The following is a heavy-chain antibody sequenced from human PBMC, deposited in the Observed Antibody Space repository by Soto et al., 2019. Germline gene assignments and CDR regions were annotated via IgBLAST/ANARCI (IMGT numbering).Heavy chain of an antibody. CDR1: EFSLSGSY. Sequence: GGSLTLSCVGSEFSLSGSYMSWLRQAPGRGLEGLSFSSMSGSCKTYAASVDGRFAISRDNVQNILYLQMDSLRPEDTALYYCASRGHCSNGRCHPFDSWGQGTKVTVSS. D-gene: IGHD2-8*01. J-gene: IGHJ4*02. CDR3: ASRGHCSNGRCHPFDS. V-gene: IGHV3-11*06. CDR2: SSMSGSCK.